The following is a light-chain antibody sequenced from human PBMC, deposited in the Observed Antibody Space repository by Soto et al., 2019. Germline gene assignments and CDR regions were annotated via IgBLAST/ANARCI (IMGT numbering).Light chain of an antibody. CDR1: HSLLHSNGYNY. V-gene: IGKV2D-29*02. CDR3: MKSIQLPIT. J-gene: IGKJ5*01. Sequence: DIVMTQSPLSLPVTPGEPASISCRSSHSLLHSNGYNYLDWYLQKTGQSPQLLIYEASNRFSGVPDRFSGSGSGTDLKLKISRVEAEDVGVYYCMKSIQLPITCGQGTRLEIK. CDR2: EAS.